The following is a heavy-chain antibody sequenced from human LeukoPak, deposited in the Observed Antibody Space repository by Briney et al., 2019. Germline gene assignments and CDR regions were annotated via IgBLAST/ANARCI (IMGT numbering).Heavy chain of an antibody. Sequence: ASVNVSCKASGYDFSSYGMSWVRQAPGQGLQWMGWISVYNGRTNYGPLQGRVTMTTDTSTGTAYMELRNLRSEDTAIYYCARHMTTVVTSLDSWGQGTLVTVSS. CDR1: GYDFSSYG. CDR2: ISVYNGRT. D-gene: IGHD4-23*01. V-gene: IGHV1-18*01. CDR3: ARHMTTVVTSLDS. J-gene: IGHJ4*02.